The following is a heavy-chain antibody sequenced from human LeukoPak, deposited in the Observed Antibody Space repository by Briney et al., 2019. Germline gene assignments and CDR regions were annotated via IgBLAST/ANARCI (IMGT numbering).Heavy chain of an antibody. V-gene: IGHV1-24*01. Sequence: ALVKVSCKVSGYTLTELSMHWVRQAPGKGLEWMGGFDPEDGETIYAQKFQGRVTMTEDTSTDTAYMELSSLRSEDTAVYYCATGMYYYDSSGFDYWGQGTLVTVSS. CDR1: GYTLTELS. D-gene: IGHD3-22*01. CDR3: ATGMYYYDSSGFDY. CDR2: FDPEDGET. J-gene: IGHJ4*02.